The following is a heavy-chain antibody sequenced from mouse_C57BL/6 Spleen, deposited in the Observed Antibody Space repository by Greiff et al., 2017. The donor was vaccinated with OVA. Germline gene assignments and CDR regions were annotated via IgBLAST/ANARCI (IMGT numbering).Heavy chain of an antibody. J-gene: IGHJ2*01. D-gene: IGHD1-1*01. CDR3: ARGGLLLGNYFDY. V-gene: IGHV1-26*01. CDR2: INPNNGGT. Sequence: EVQLQQSGPELVKPGASVKISCKASGYTFTDYYMNWVKQSHGKSLEWIGDINPNNGGTSYNQKFKGKATLTVDKSSSTAYMELRSLTSEDSAVYYCARGGLLLGNYFDYWGQGTTLTVSS. CDR1: GYTFTDYY.